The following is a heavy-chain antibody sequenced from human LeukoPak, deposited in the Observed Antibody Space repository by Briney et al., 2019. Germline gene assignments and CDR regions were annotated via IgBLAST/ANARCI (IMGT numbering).Heavy chain of an antibody. CDR2: IWYDGSNK. V-gene: IGHV3-33*01. D-gene: IGHD1-26*01. J-gene: IGHJ4*02. CDR1: GFTFSNYG. CDR3: ARVRWELPYYFDY. Sequence: GGSLRLSCAASGFTFSNYGMHWVRQAPGKGLEWVAVIWYDGSNKYYPDSVKGRFTISRDNSKNTLYLQMNSLRAEDTAVYYCARVRWELPYYFDYWGQGTLVTVSS.